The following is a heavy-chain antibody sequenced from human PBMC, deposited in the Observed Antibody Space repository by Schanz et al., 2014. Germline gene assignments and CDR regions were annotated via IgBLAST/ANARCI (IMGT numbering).Heavy chain of an antibody. D-gene: IGHD5-18*01. CDR2: MNQDGSVK. V-gene: IGHV3-7*01. CDR1: RFTFSDYW. Sequence: EVQLVESGGVVAQPGGSLRLSCAASRFTFSDYWMSWVRQAPGKGLEWVANMNQDGSVKNYVDSVKGRFTISRDNAKNSLYLQMNSLRAEDTAVYYCARDGYRNGRPFDHWGQGTRVTVSA. CDR3: ARDGYRNGRPFDH. J-gene: IGHJ4*02.